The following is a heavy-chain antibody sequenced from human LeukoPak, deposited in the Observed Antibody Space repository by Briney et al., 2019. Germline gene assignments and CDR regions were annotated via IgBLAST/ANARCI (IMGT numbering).Heavy chain of an antibody. CDR3: ARDGTSIVGSLDY. J-gene: IGHJ4*02. Sequence: GGSLRLSCAASGFTFSSYVMTWVRQPLGKGLEWVSSLSGGGGVAYYADSVKGRFTISRDNSKNTLFLQMNSLRAEDTAVYYCARDGTSIVGSLDYWGQGTLVTVSS. CDR2: LSGGGGVA. V-gene: IGHV3-23*01. D-gene: IGHD1-26*01. CDR1: GFTFSSYV.